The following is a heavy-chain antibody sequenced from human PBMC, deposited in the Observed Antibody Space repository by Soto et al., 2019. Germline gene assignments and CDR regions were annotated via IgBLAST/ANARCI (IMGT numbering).Heavy chain of an antibody. J-gene: IGHJ4*02. CDR1: GFTFSDYY. CDR2: ISSSTSHT. D-gene: IGHD6-13*01. V-gene: IGHV3-11*05. Sequence: QVQLVESGGGLVKPGGSLRLSCAVSGFTFSDYYMTWILQAPGKGLEWVSYISSSTSHTNYADSVKCRFTISRDNAKNSLFLQRNSLRAEDTAVYYCARGRGAAADYFDLWGQGTLVTVSS. CDR3: ARGRGAAADYFDL.